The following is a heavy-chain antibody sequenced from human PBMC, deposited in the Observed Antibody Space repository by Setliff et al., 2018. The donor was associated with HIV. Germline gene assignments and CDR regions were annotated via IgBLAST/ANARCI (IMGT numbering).Heavy chain of an antibody. J-gene: IGHJ4*02. D-gene: IGHD5-18*01. CDR3: ARGRYSYGLGENYFDY. V-gene: IGHV2-70*11. CDR1: GFSLSTSGMC. CDR2: IDWDDDK. Sequence: SGPTLVNPTQTLALTCTFSGFSLSTSGMCVTWIRQPPGKALEWLARIDWDDDKYYSTSLKTRLTISKDNSKNQVVLIVTKMDPVDTATYYCARGRYSYGLGENYFDYWGQGTRVTVSS.